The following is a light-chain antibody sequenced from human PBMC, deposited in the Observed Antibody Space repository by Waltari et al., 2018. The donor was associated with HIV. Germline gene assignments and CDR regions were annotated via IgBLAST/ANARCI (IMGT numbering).Light chain of an antibody. J-gene: IGKJ1*01. CDR3: QQYGSSPWT. Sequence: EIVLTQSPGTRYLAPGERATLSCRASQSIISNSLAWYQQKPGQAPMLLIYGASSRATGIPDRFSGSGSVTDFTLTISRLEPEDFAVYYCQQYGSSPWTFGQGTKVEIK. CDR2: GAS. CDR1: QSIISNS. V-gene: IGKV3-20*01.